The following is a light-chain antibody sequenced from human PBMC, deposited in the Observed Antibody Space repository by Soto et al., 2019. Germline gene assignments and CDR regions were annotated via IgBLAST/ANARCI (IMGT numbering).Light chain of an antibody. Sequence: EIVLAQSPGTVSLSPGETATLSCRASQSLSSTYLAWYQQKPGQAPRIIIYDASSRAAGIPDRFSGSGSGTDFTLTTSRLEPEDFAVYYCQQYGTSFTFGPGTRVDIK. CDR3: QQYGTSFT. V-gene: IGKV3-20*01. J-gene: IGKJ3*01. CDR2: DAS. CDR1: QSLSSTY.